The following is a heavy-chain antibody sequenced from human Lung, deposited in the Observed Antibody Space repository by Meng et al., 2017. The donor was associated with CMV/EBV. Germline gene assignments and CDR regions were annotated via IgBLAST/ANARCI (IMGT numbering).Heavy chain of an antibody. CDR2: IIPIFGTA. D-gene: IGHD3-22*01. Sequence: SFPASGFPFLLSSISWVRQAPGQGLEWMGGIIPIFGTANYAQKFQGRVTITTDESTSTAYLELSSLRSEDTAVYYCARDPHTLYDSSGYYYYYGMDVWGKGTTV. CDR1: GFPFLLSS. V-gene: IGHV1-69*05. J-gene: IGHJ6*04. CDR3: ARDPHTLYDSSGYYYYYGMDV.